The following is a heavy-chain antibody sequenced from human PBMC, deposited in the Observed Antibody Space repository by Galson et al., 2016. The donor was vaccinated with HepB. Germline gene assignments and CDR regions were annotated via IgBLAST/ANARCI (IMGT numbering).Heavy chain of an antibody. V-gene: IGHV3-30-3*01. CDR3: ARRAYYDSSSYYHGPSDY. CDR2: ISYDGTNK. J-gene: IGHJ4*02. CDR1: GFTVSNTY. D-gene: IGHD3-22*01. Sequence: SLRLSCAASGFTVSNTYMTWVRQAPGKGLEWVAVISYDGTNKYYADSVKGRFTVSRDNSRNTLYLQMNSLTAEDTAVYYCARRAYYDSSSYYHGPSDYWGQGTLVSVSS.